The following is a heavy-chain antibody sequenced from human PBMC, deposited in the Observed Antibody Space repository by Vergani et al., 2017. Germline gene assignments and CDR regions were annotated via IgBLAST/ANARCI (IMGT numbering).Heavy chain of an antibody. CDR1: GGSISSGRYY. J-gene: IGHJ5*02. CDR3: ARSSWFGELRTKVNWFDP. D-gene: IGHD3-10*01. V-gene: IGHV4-61*02. Sequence: QVQLQESGPGLVKPSQTLSLTCTVSGGSISSGRYYWNWIRQPAGKGLEWIGRIYTSGSTNYNPSLKSRVTISGDTSKKQFSLKLSSVTAADTAVYYCARSSWFGELRTKVNWFDPWGQGTLVTVSS. CDR2: IYTSGST.